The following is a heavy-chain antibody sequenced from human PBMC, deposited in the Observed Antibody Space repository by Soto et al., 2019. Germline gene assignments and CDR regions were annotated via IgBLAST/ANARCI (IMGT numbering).Heavy chain of an antibody. D-gene: IGHD6-13*01. Sequence: SETLSLTCAVYGGSFSGYYWSWIRQPPGKGLEWIGEINHSGSTNYNPSLKSRVTISVDTSKNQFSLKLSSVTAADTAVYYCARTRIAAAGHLPYSYGMDVWGQGTTVTVSS. CDR2: INHSGST. V-gene: IGHV4-34*01. J-gene: IGHJ6*02. CDR1: GGSFSGYY. CDR3: ARTRIAAAGHLPYSYGMDV.